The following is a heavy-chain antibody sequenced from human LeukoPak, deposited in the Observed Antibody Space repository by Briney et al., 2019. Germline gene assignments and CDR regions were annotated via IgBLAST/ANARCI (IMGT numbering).Heavy chain of an antibody. CDR1: GYTFTSFA. D-gene: IGHD6-19*01. V-gene: IGHV1-18*01. J-gene: IGHJ4*02. CDR3: ARDHPRPGYSSGWPFDY. CDR2: ISAYNGNT. Sequence: GASVKVSCKASGYTFTSFAISWVRQAPGQGLEWMGWISAYNGNTIYAQKLQGRVTMTTDTSTSTAYMELRSLRSDDTAVYYCARDHPRPGYSSGWPFDYWGQGTLVTVSS.